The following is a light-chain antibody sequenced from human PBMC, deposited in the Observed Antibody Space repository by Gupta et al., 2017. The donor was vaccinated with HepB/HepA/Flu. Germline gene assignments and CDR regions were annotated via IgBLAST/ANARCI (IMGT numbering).Light chain of an antibody. CDR1: SSDIGNNY. CDR3: GTWDSMLSVVV. J-gene: IGLJ2*01. V-gene: IGLV1-51*02. Sequence: QSVLTQPPSVSAAPGQKVAISCSGSSSDIGNNYVSWYQQLPGTAPKLLIYESNKRPSGIPDRFSGSKSVTSATLGISGLQTGDEADYYCGTWDSMLSVVVFGGGTTLTVL. CDR2: ESN.